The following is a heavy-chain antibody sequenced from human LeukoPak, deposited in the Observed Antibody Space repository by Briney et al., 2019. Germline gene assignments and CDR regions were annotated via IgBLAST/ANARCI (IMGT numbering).Heavy chain of an antibody. CDR1: GGSITRSTYY. Sequence: PSETLSLTCTVSGGSITRSTYYWGWIRQAPGKGLEWIGSSAYSGSTYYNPSLKSRVTISVDTSKNQFSLKLTSVTAADTAVYYCARHHYYYDSSGYLDAFDIWGQGAMVTVSS. CDR3: ARHHYYYDSSGYLDAFDI. J-gene: IGHJ3*02. CDR2: SAYSGST. V-gene: IGHV4-39*01. D-gene: IGHD3-22*01.